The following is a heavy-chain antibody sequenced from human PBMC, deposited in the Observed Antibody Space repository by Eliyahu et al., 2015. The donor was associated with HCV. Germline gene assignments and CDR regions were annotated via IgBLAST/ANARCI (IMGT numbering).Heavy chain of an antibody. D-gene: IGHD3-3*01. CDR1: GDSVTDHS. CDR2: IYNTGQT. J-gene: IGHJ6*04. Sequence: QVQLQGSGPGPLKPSGTLSLTCTVXGDSVTDHSWTWIRQSPGGRLEYLGYIYNTGQTNYNPSLESRVSLSIDTSKNQFSLMVTSVTAADTAVYYCAKMRRSGFYGLLDVWDKGTAVAVSS. V-gene: IGHV4-59*02. CDR3: AKMRRSGFYGLLDV.